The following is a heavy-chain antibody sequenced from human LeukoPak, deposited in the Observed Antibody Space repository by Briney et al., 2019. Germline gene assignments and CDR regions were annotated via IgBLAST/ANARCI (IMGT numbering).Heavy chain of an antibody. J-gene: IGHJ5*02. V-gene: IGHV3-21*01. CDR2: ISSSSSYI. CDR3: ARLTPGYGSGRGEVWFDP. Sequence: GGSLRLSCAASGFTFSSYSMNWVRQAPGKGLEWVSSISSSSSYIYYADSVKGRFTISRDNAKNSLYLQMNSLRAEDTAVYYRARLTPGYGSGRGEVWFDPWGQGTLVTVSS. D-gene: IGHD3-10*01. CDR1: GFTFSSYS.